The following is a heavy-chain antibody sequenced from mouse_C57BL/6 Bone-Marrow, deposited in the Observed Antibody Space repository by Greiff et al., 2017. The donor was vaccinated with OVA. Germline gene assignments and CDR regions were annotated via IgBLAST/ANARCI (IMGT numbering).Heavy chain of an antibody. CDR1: GYTFTSYW. CDR3: ARQLRLRENAY. Sequence: QVQLQQPGAELVKPGASVKMSCKASGYTFTSYWITWVKQRPGQGLEWIGDIYPGSGSTNYNEKFKGKATLTADKSSSTAYMELRSLTSEDSAVYFCARQLRLRENAYWGQGTLVTVSA. CDR2: IYPGSGST. D-gene: IGHD3-2*02. V-gene: IGHV1-55*01. J-gene: IGHJ3*01.